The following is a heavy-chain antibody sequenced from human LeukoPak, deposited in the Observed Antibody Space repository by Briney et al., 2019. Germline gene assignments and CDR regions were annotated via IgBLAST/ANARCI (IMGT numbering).Heavy chain of an antibody. V-gene: IGHV4-38-2*01. CDR3: ARQVYYGSGSYWVDY. CDR1: GYSISSGYN. CDR2: IHHSGST. J-gene: IGHJ4*02. D-gene: IGHD3-10*01. Sequence: SETLSLTCAVSGYSISSGYNWGWIRQLPGKGLEWIGSIHHSGSTYYNPSLKSRVTISVDTSKNQFSLKLSSVTAADTAVYYCARQVYYGSGSYWVDYWGQGTLVTVSS.